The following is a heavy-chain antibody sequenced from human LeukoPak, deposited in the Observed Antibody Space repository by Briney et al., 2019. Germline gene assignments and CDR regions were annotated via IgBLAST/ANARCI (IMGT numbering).Heavy chain of an antibody. V-gene: IGHV3-30*02. CDR2: IRYDGSNK. Sequence: GGSLRLSCAASGFTFSSYWMSWVRQAPGKGLDWVAFIRYDGSNKYYADSVKGRFTISRDNSKNTLYLQMNSLRAEDTAVYYCAKDPLPAAIPTYFDYWGQGTLVTVSS. D-gene: IGHD2-2*02. CDR3: AKDPLPAAIPTYFDY. J-gene: IGHJ4*02. CDR1: GFTFSSYW.